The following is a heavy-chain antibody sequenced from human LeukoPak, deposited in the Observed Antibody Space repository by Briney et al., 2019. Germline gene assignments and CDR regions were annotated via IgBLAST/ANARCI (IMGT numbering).Heavy chain of an antibody. Sequence: ASVKVSCKASGYTFTSYYMHWVRQAPGQGLEWMGIINPSGGSTSYAQKFQGRVTMTRDTPTSTVYMELSSLRSEDTAVYYCARDRTKGIAAAGIDYWGQGTLVTVSS. V-gene: IGHV1-46*01. CDR3: ARDRTKGIAAAGIDY. CDR2: INPSGGST. J-gene: IGHJ4*02. CDR1: GYTFTSYY. D-gene: IGHD6-13*01.